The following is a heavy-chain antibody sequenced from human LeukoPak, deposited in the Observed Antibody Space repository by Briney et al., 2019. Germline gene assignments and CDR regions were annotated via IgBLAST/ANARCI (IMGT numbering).Heavy chain of an antibody. Sequence: GGSLRLSCAASGFTFSSYGIHWVRQAPGKGLEWMVFIQYDGNYEKYAEYVRGRVTISRDNSKNTVYLQMNSLRVDDTALYYCVTKGLRGGGDNWGQGTLVTVSS. CDR2: IQYDGNYE. D-gene: IGHD2-8*01. CDR1: GFTFSSYG. V-gene: IGHV3-30*02. CDR3: VTKGLRGGGDN. J-gene: IGHJ4*02.